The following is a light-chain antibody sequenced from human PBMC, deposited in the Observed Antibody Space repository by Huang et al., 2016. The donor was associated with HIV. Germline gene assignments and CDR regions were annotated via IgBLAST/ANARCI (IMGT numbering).Light chain of an antibody. CDR3: QQRSDWPLT. J-gene: IGKJ4*01. CDR1: QGVSNY. CDR2: DAS. V-gene: IGKV3-11*01. Sequence: IVLTQSPATLSLSPGERATLACRASQGVSNYLACSQQKPGQAPRLLIYDASNRATGIPARFSGSGSGTGFTLTISSLEPEDFAVYYCQQRSDWPLTFGGGTTVEIK.